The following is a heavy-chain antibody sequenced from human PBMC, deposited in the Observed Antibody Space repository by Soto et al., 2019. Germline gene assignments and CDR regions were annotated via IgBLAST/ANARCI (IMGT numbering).Heavy chain of an antibody. CDR3: ARDARVGPAATSFDY. Sequence: GGSLRLSCAASGFTFSSYGMHWVRQAPGKGLEWVAVIWYDGSNKYYADSVKGRFTISRDNSKNTLYLQMNSLRAEDTAVYYCARDARVGPAATSFDYWGQGTLVTVSS. J-gene: IGHJ4*02. D-gene: IGHD2-2*01. V-gene: IGHV3-33*01. CDR2: IWYDGSNK. CDR1: GFTFSSYG.